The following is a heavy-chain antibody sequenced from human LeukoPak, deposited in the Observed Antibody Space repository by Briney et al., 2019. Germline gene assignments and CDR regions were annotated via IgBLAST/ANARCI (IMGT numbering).Heavy chain of an antibody. J-gene: IGHJ4*02. CDR2: INGYNGNT. Sequence: GSSVKVSCKASGGTFSSYAISWVRQAPGQGLEWMGWINGYNGNTNYAQKLQGRITLTTDTSTTTAYMELRSLRSDDTAVYYCARSIAAAGSVIDYWGQGTLVTVSS. V-gene: IGHV1-18*01. D-gene: IGHD6-13*01. CDR1: GGTFSSYA. CDR3: ARSIAAAGSVIDY.